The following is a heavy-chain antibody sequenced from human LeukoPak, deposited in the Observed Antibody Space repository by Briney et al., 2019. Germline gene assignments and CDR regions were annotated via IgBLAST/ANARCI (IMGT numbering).Heavy chain of an antibody. V-gene: IGHV3-23*01. CDR3: AKDRAVAGTDRDTASPFDI. D-gene: IGHD6-19*01. CDR2: ISGSGGST. J-gene: IGHJ3*02. Sequence: PGGSLRLSCAASRFTFSTYGMSWVRQAPGKGLEWVSSISGSGGSTNYADSVKGRFTISRDNSKNTLYLQMNSLRAEDTAVYYCAKDRAVAGTDRDTASPFDIWGQGTMVTVSS. CDR1: RFTFSTYG.